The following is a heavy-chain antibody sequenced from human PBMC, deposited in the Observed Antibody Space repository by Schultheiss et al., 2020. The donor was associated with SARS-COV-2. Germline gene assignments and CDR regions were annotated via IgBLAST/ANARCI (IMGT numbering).Heavy chain of an antibody. CDR3: ARLVVTTWDY. Sequence: SETLSLTCAVSGYSISSGYYWGWIRQPPGKGLEWIGEINHSGSTNYNPSLKSRVTISVDTSKNQFSLKLSSVTAADTAVYYCARLVVTTWDYWGQGTLVTVSS. CDR2: INHSGST. D-gene: IGHD2-21*02. J-gene: IGHJ4*02. V-gene: IGHV4-38-2*01. CDR1: GYSISSGYY.